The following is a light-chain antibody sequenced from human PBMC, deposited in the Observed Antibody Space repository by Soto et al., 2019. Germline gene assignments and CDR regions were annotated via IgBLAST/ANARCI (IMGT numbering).Light chain of an antibody. V-gene: IGKV3-15*01. CDR3: QQYNMCTGA. CDR2: DAS. Sequence: EIGMTQSPATLSVSPGERVTLSCRASQSVSSSLAWFQQKPGQAPRLLIYDASTRATGIPARFSGSGSGTEFTLTISSLQSEDFAVYYCQQYNMCTGAFGPGTKVDIK. J-gene: IGKJ3*01. CDR1: QSVSSS.